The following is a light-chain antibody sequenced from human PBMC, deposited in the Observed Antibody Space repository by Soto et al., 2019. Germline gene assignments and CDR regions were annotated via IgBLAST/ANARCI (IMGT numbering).Light chain of an antibody. J-gene: IGKJ1*01. CDR2: TGS. CDR1: QAIDSW. Sequence: DIQMTQSPSSVSASVGDRVTITCRASQAIDSWLAWYQQKPGEAPKLLIFTGSLLHSGVPPRFSGSGSGTEFTLTISSLQSEDFAVYYCQQYNNWPPSTFGQGTKVDIK. V-gene: IGKV1-12*01. CDR3: QQYNNWPPST.